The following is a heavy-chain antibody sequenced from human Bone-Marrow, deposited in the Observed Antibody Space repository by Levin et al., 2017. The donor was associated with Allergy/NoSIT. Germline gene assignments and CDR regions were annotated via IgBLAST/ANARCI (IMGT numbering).Heavy chain of an antibody. D-gene: IGHD6-19*01. CDR3: AKDHPSSGWPTFES. CDR1: GFRMSSFA. V-gene: IGHV3-23*05. J-gene: IGHJ4*02. Sequence: ESLKISCSSSGFRMSSFAMSWVRQAPGKGQEWVSSFSNINKAYYADSVVGRFTISRDSSRNILYLQMNNLRGEDTAMYYCAKDHPSSGWPTFESWGQGTLVTVSS. CDR2: FSNINKA.